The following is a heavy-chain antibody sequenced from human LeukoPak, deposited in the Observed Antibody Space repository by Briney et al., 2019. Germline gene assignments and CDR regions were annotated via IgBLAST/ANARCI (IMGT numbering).Heavy chain of an antibody. Sequence: SETLSLTCTVPGGAISSSNYYWGWIRQPPGQGLEWMGSIYYVGTTYYNPSLKSRVTISVDTSKNQFSLKLSSVTAADTAVYYCARDNFWSGIGAYYYYYMDVWGQGTTVTVSS. D-gene: IGHD3-3*01. CDR3: ARDNFWSGIGAYYYYYMDV. V-gene: IGHV4-39*07. J-gene: IGHJ6*03. CDR1: GGAISSSNYY. CDR2: IYYVGTT.